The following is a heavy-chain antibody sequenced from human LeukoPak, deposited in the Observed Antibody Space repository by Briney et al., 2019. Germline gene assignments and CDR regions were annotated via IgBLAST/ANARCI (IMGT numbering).Heavy chain of an antibody. CDR2: IYYSGST. CDR3: ARSYYYDSSGYFDY. Sequence: SETLSLTCTVSGGSISSYYWSWIRQHPGKGLEWIGYIYYSGSTNYNPSLKSRVTISVDTSKNQFSLKLSSVTAADTAVYYCARSYYYDSSGYFDYWGQGTLVTVSS. V-gene: IGHV4-59*01. D-gene: IGHD3-22*01. CDR1: GGSISSYY. J-gene: IGHJ4*02.